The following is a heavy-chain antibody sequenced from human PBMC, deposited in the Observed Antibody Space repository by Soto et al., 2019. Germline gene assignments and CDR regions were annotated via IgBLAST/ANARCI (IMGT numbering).Heavy chain of an antibody. CDR3: ARHNTIFGVVIVSDYYGMDV. V-gene: IGHV1-69*13. CDR2: IIPIFGTA. CDR1: GGTFSSYA. D-gene: IGHD3-3*01. Sequence: ASVKVSCKASGGTFSSYAISWVRQAPGQGLEWMGGIIPIFGTANYAQKFQGRVTITADESTSTAYMELSSLRSEDTAVYYCARHNTIFGVVIVSDYYGMDVWGQGTTVTVSS. J-gene: IGHJ6*02.